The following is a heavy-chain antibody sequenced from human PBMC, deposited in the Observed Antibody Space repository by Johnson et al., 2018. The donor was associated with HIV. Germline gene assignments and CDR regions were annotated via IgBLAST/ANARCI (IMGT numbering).Heavy chain of an antibody. CDR3: ARAIAAAGSSLEDDA. CDR2: INWNGGRT. J-gene: IGHJ3*01. D-gene: IGHD6-13*01. Sequence: VQLVESGGGLVQPGGSLRLSCAASGFTFSSYGMHWVRQAPGKGLEWISTINWNGGRTGYVDSLKGRFTISRDNSKNTLYLQMNSLRAEDTALYYCARAIAAAGSSLEDDAWGQGTMVTVSS. V-gene: IGHV3-20*04. CDR1: GFTFSSYG.